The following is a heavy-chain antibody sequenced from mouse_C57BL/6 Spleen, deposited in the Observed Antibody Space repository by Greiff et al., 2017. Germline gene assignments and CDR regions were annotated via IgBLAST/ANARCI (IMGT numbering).Heavy chain of an antibody. CDR1: GYTFTSSW. CDR2: LDPSDSYT. CDR3: ARGYDDYDWFAY. V-gene: IGHV1-69*01. J-gene: IGHJ3*01. Sequence: VQLQQPGAELVMPGASVKLSCKASGYTFTSSWMHWVKQRPGQGLEWIGELDPSDSYTNYNQNFKGKSTLTVDKSPSTAYIQLSSLTSEDSAVYYCARGYDDYDWFAYGGQGTLVSDSA. D-gene: IGHD2-4*01.